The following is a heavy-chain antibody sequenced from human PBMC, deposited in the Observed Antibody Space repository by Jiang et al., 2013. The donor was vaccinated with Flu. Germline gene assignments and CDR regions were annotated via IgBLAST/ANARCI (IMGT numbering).Heavy chain of an antibody. Sequence: SGAEVKKPGASVKVSCKASGYTFTSYDINWVRQATGQGLEWMGWMNPNSGNTGYAQKFQGRVTMTRNTSISTAYMELSSLRSEDTAVYYCARGADIVVVPAATRSLYYYYGMDVWGQ. CDR1: GYTFTSYD. V-gene: IGHV1-8*01. CDR3: ARGADIVVVPAATRSLYYYYGMDV. D-gene: IGHD2-2*01. CDR2: MNPNSGNT. J-gene: IGHJ6*02.